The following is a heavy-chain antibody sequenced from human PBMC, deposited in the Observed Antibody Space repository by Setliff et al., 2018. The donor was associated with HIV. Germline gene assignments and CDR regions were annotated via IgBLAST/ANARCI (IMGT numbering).Heavy chain of an antibody. CDR1: GFAVSGNY. D-gene: IGHD4-17*01. Sequence: GGSLRLSCAASGFAVSGNYMSWVRQAPGKGLEWVSTISGSGGSTYYTDSVKGRFTISKDNSKNTLYLQMNSLRAEDTAVYYCARDRTSYGDYVLEPSFDLWGRGTLVTVSS. V-gene: IGHV3-23*01. CDR2: ISGSGGST. J-gene: IGHJ2*01. CDR3: ARDRTSYGDYVLEPSFDL.